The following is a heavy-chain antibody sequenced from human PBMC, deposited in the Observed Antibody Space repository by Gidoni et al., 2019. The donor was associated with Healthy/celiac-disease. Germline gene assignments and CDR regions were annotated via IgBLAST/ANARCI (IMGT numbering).Heavy chain of an antibody. J-gene: IGHJ3*02. D-gene: IGHD1-26*01. V-gene: IGHV4-61*01. CDR2: IYYSGST. Sequence: QVQLQESGPGLVKPSETLSLTCTVSGGSVSSGSYYWSWIRQPPGKGLEWIGYIYYSGSTNYNPSLKSRVTISVDTSKNQFSLKLSSVTAADTAVYYCARETKVGATTTTTGAFDIWGQGTMVTVSS. CDR1: GGSVSSGSYY. CDR3: ARETKVGATTTTTGAFDI.